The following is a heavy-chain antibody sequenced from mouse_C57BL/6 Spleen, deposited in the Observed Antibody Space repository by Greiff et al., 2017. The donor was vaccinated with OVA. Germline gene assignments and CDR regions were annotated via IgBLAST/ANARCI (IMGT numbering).Heavy chain of an antibody. D-gene: IGHD2-4*01. CDR1: GYTFTSYW. V-gene: IGHV1-52*01. Sequence: QVQLQQPGAELVRPGSSVKLSCKASGYTFTSYWMHWVKQRPIQGLEWIGNIDPSDSETHYNQKFKDKATLTVDKSSSTAYMQLSSLTSEDSAVYYCARGGLRQGFAYGGQGTLVTVSA. J-gene: IGHJ3*01. CDR3: ARGGLRQGFAY. CDR2: IDPSDSET.